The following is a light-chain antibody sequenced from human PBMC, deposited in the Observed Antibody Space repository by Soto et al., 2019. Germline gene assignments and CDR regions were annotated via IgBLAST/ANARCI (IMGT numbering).Light chain of an antibody. CDR2: EVT. Sequence: QSVLTQPASVSGSPGQSITISCTGTSSDVGAYNYVSWYQQHPGKAPKLMIYEVTNRPSGISNRFSGSKSGNTASLTISGLQAEDEAHYYCSSYTSSTTPVFGTGTKVTVL. CDR3: SSYTSSTTPV. CDR1: SSDVGAYNY. J-gene: IGLJ1*01. V-gene: IGLV2-14*01.